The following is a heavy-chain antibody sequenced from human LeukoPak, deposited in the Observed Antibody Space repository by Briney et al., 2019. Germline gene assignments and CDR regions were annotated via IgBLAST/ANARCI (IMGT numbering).Heavy chain of an antibody. D-gene: IGHD3-10*01. V-gene: IGHV3-30*02. J-gene: IGHJ4*02. CDR1: GFTFSSYG. Sequence: GGSLRLSCAASGFTFSSYGMHWVRQALGKGLEWVTFIRYDGINAYSADSVKGRFTISRDNSKNTLYLQMNSLRAEDTAVYYCAKSSRLPRGLLWDPFDYWGQGTLVTVSS. CDR3: AKSSRLPRGLLWDPFDY. CDR2: IRYDGINA.